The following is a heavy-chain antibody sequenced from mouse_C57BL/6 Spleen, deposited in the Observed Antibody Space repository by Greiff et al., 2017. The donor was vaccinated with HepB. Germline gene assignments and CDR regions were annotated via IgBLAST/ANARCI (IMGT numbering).Heavy chain of an antibody. V-gene: IGHV2-2*01. Sequence: QVQLQQSGPGLVQPSQSLSITCTVSGFSLTSYGVHWVRQSPGKGLEWLGVIWSGGRTDYNAAFISRLSISKDNSKSQVFFKMNRLQADDTAIYYCARTLDGYLTDWYFDVWGTGTTVTVSS. CDR3: ARTLDGYLTDWYFDV. CDR2: IWSGGRT. J-gene: IGHJ1*03. CDR1: GFSLTSYG. D-gene: IGHD2-3*01.